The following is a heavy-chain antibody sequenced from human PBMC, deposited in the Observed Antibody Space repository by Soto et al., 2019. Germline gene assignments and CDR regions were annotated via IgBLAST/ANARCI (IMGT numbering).Heavy chain of an antibody. CDR3: ARDKYYGSGSPIWFDP. V-gene: IGHV4-4*07. D-gene: IGHD3-10*01. CDR1: GGSISSYY. Sequence: SETLSLTCTVSGGSISSYYWSWIRQPAGKGLEWIGRVYTSGSTNYNPSLKSRVTMSVDTSKNEFSLKLSSVTAADTAVYYCARDKYYGSGSPIWFDPWGQGTLVTVS. CDR2: VYTSGST. J-gene: IGHJ5*02.